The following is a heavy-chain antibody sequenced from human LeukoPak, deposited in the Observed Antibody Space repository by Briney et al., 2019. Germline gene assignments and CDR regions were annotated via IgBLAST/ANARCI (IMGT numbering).Heavy chain of an antibody. CDR3: ARVFEQWPFKWFDP. D-gene: IGHD6-19*01. Sequence: PSETLSLTCTVSGGSISSGSYYWSWIRQPAGKGLEWIGRIYTSGSTNYNPSLKSRVTISVDTSKNQFSLKLSSVTAADTAVYYCARVFEQWPFKWFDPWGQGTLVTVSS. CDR1: GGSISSGSYY. CDR2: IYTSGST. J-gene: IGHJ5*02. V-gene: IGHV4-61*02.